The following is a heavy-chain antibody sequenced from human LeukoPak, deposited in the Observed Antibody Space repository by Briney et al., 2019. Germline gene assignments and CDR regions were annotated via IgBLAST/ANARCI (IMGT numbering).Heavy chain of an antibody. CDR3: ARTSITWIQLVDY. J-gene: IGHJ4*02. D-gene: IGHD5-18*01. CDR2: INPNSGGT. Sequence: GASVKVSCKASGYTFTGYYMHWVRQAPGQGLEWMGRINPNSGGTNYAQKFQGRVTMTRDTSISTACMELSRLRSDDTAVYYCARTSITWIQLVDYWGQGTLVTVSS. CDR1: GYTFTGYY. V-gene: IGHV1-2*06.